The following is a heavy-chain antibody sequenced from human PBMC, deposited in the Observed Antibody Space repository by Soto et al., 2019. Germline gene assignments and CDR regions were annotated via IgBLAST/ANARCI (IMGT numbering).Heavy chain of an antibody. CDR3: GSVFEL. J-gene: IGHJ4*02. CDR1: GFTFSHYW. V-gene: IGHV3-74*01. CDR2: INNDGSGT. D-gene: IGHD1-26*01. Sequence: VVESGGALVQPGGSLRLSCVASGFTFSHYWMHWVRQVPGEGLVWVSGINNDGSGTFYADSVRGRFTISRDNGQNALFLQMDSLTAEDKAVYYGGSVFELWGQGTLGTVSS.